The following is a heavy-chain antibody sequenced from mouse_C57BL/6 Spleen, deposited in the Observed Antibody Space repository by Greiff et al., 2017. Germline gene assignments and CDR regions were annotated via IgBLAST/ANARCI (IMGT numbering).Heavy chain of an antibody. CDR1: GYTFTSYW. Sequence: VQLQQPGAELVKPGASVKVSCKASGYTFTSYWMHWVKQRPGQGLEWIGRIHPSDSDTNYNQKLKGKATLTVDKSSSTAYMQLSSQTSESYAVYYCAIQQDSSGYGYWGQGTTLTVSS. CDR3: AIQQDSSGYGY. V-gene: IGHV1-74*01. D-gene: IGHD3-2*02. CDR2: IHPSDSDT. J-gene: IGHJ2*01.